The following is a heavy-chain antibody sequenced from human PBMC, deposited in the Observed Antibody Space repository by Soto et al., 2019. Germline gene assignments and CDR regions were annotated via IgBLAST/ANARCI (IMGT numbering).Heavy chain of an antibody. V-gene: IGHV3-23*01. CDR1: GFPFSSYA. CDR2: ISDSGTGT. J-gene: IGHJ3*02. D-gene: IGHD3-22*01. Sequence: EVQILESGGGLVQPGGSLRLSCAASGFPFSSYAMYWVIQAPGTGLAWVSGISDSGTGTYYADSVKGRVTISRDNSKNTVYLQMKSLRAEDTAVYYCAKDHTVVIRDAFDIWGQGTMVNVSS. CDR3: AKDHTVVIRDAFDI.